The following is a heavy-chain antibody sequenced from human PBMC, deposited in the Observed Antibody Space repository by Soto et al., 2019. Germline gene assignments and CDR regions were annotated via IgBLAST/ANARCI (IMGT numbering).Heavy chain of an antibody. Sequence: QVQLVQSGAEVKKPGASVKVSCKASGYTFAPYYIHWVRQAPGQGLEWMGVIHPSGGTSTYAQKFQGRITMAGDTSTGTVFMELSRLRSEYTAIYYCARDSAMTTVTIFDFWGQGTLVAVSS. J-gene: IGHJ4*02. CDR1: GYTFAPYY. CDR2: IHPSGGTS. V-gene: IGHV1-46*01. CDR3: ARDSAMTTVTIFDF. D-gene: IGHD4-17*01.